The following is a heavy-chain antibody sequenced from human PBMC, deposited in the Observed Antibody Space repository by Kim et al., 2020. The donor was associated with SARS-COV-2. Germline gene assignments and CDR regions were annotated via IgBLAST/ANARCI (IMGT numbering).Heavy chain of an antibody. CDR1: GFTFSSYW. Sequence: GGSLRLSCAASGFTFSSYWMSWVRQAPGKGLEWVANIKQDGSEKYYVDSVKGRFTISRDNAKNSLYLQMNSLRAEDTAVYYCARDQEWVGYYGSGSYYRYYYYYGMDVWGQGTTVTVSS. V-gene: IGHV3-7*01. CDR3: ARDQEWVGYYGSGSYYRYYYYYGMDV. J-gene: IGHJ6*02. CDR2: IKQDGSEK. D-gene: IGHD3-10*01.